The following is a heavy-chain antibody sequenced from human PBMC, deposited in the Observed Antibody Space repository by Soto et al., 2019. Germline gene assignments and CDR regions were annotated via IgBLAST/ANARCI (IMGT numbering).Heavy chain of an antibody. CDR3: ARKRHCSSTSCYPNWFDP. D-gene: IGHD2-2*01. CDR2: IYHSGST. V-gene: IGHV4-4*02. Sequence: SETLSLTCAASGGSISSSNWWSWVRQPPGKGLEWIGEIYHSGSTNYNPSLKSRVTISVDKSKNQFSLKLSSVTAADTAVYYCARKRHCSSTSCYPNWFDPWGQGTLVTVSS. CDR1: GGSISSSNW. J-gene: IGHJ5*02.